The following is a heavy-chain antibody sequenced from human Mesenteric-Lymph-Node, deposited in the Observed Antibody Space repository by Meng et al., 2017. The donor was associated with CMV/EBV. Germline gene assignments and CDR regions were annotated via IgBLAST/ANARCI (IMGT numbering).Heavy chain of an antibody. J-gene: IGHJ6*02. V-gene: IGHV3-21*04. CDR3: ARAADAYYYYGMDV. CDR1: GFTFSSYS. Sequence: GEFLKISCAASGFTFSSYSMNWVRQAPGKGLEWVSSISSSSSYIYYADSVKGRFTISRDNAKKSLYLQMNSLRAEDTALYHCARAADAYYYYGMDVWGQGTTVTVSS. D-gene: IGHD6-25*01. CDR2: ISSSSSYI.